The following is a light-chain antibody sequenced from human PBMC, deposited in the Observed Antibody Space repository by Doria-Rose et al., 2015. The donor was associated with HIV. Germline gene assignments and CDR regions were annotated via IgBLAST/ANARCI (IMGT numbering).Light chain of an antibody. CDR2: QDS. CDR1: KLGDTY. V-gene: IGLV3-1*01. Sequence: SYELTQLPSVSVSPGQTSSITCSGDKLGDTYTCCCQQEVRPVPCVVIYQDSKRPSGIPERFSGSNSGNTASLTISGTQATDEGACYCQAWDSSTEVFGGGTKLTVL. J-gene: IGLJ3*02. CDR3: QAWDSSTEV.